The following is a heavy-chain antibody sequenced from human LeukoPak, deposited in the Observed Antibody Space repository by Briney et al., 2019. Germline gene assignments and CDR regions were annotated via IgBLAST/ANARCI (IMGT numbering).Heavy chain of an antibody. CDR2: MNPNSGDI. D-gene: IGHD3-22*01. CDR1: GYSFSGHY. CDR3: ARVPSYDSSPFPPDY. J-gene: IGHJ4*02. V-gene: IGHV1-8*02. Sequence: ASVKVSCKASGYSFSGHYMHWVRQALGQGPEWMGRMNPNSGDIGYAQQFQGRVTMTRNTSISTAYMELTSLRSEDTAVYYCARVPSYDSSPFPPDYWGQGTLITVSS.